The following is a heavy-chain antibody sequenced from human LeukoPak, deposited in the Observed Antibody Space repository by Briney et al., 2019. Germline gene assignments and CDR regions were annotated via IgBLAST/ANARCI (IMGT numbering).Heavy chain of an antibody. Sequence: SETLSLTCTVSVGSHTIDYFNWIRQPPGKGLEGGGYIYKGGSPDYDHSLKSRVTISVDTSKNQLYLKLSSVTAADTAVYYCARSASGSSYGMDVWGQGTTVSVSS. CDR1: VGSHTIDY. CDR2: IYKGGSP. CDR3: ARSASGSSYGMDV. J-gene: IGHJ6*02. D-gene: IGHD6-25*01. V-gene: IGHV4-59*01.